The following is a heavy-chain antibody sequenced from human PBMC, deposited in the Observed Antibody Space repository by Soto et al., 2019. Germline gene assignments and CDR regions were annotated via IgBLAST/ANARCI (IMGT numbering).Heavy chain of an antibody. V-gene: IGHV3-30*18. D-gene: IGHD6-13*01. Sequence: GGSLRLSCAASGFTFSSYCMHWVRQAPGKGLEWVAVISYDGSNKYYADSVKGRFTISRDNSKNTLYLQMNSLRAEDTAVYYCAKDRIAAAGTGYYYYGMDVWGQGATVTVSS. CDR1: GFTFSSYC. CDR2: ISYDGSNK. J-gene: IGHJ6*02. CDR3: AKDRIAAAGTGYYYYGMDV.